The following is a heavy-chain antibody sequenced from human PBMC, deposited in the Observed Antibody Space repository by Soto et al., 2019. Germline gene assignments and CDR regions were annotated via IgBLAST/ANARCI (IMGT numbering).Heavy chain of an antibody. CDR3: ARAGAAPYYYYGLDI. Sequence: GASVKVSCKASGVDFNSFTLSWVRQAPGQGPEWMGTIIPILDVAKNAQKFQTRVTMTTDTSTDTAYMDLKSLTSDDTAIYYCARAGAAPYYYYGLDIWGQGTTVTVSS. D-gene: IGHD3-10*01. CDR1: GVDFNSFT. CDR2: IIPILDVA. J-gene: IGHJ6*02. V-gene: IGHV1-69*02.